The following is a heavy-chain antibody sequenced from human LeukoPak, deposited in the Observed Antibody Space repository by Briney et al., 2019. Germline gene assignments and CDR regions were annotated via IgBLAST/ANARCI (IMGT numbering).Heavy chain of an antibody. V-gene: IGHV1-18*01. CDR2: ISAYNGNT. CDR3: ARDEIKYSSSWYDGWFDP. D-gene: IGHD6-13*01. Sequence: ASVKVSCKASGYTFTSYGISWVRQAPGQGLEWMGWISAYNGNTNYAQELQGRVTMTTDTSTSTAYMELRSLRSDDTAVYYCARDEIKYSSSWYDGWFDPWGQGTLVTVSS. CDR1: GYTFTSYG. J-gene: IGHJ5*02.